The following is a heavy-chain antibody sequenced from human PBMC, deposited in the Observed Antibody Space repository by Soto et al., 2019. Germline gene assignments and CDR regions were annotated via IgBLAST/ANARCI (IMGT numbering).Heavy chain of an antibody. CDR3: ASPLEYSSSSGRRYYYYGMDV. D-gene: IGHD6-6*01. J-gene: IGHJ6*02. CDR1: GYTFTSYY. V-gene: IGHV1-46*01. CDR2: INPSGGST. Sequence: ASVKVSCKASGYTFTSYYMHCVRQAPGQGLEWMGIINPSGGSTSYAQKVQGRVTMTRDTSTSTVYMERSSRRSEDTAVHYCASPLEYSSSSGRRYYYYGMDVWGQGTTVTVSS.